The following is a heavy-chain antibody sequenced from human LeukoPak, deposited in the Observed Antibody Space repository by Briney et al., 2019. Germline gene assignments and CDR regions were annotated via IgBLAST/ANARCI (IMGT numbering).Heavy chain of an antibody. CDR1: GYSISSGYY. Sequence: KTSETLSLTCAVSGYSISSGYYWGWIRQPPGKGLEWIGSIYHSGSTYYKPSLKSRVTISVDTSKNQFSLKLSSVTAADTAVYYCASLLGTRGGHAFDIWGQGTMVTVSS. CDR2: IYHSGST. D-gene: IGHD3-10*01. V-gene: IGHV4-38-2*01. J-gene: IGHJ3*02. CDR3: ASLLGTRGGHAFDI.